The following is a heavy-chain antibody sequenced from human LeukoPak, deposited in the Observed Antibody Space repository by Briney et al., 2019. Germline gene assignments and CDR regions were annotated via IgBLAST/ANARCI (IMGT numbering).Heavy chain of an antibody. CDR2: INHSGST. D-gene: IGHD3-22*01. J-gene: IGHJ4*02. CDR1: GGSFSGNY. Sequence: SETLSLTCAVYGGSFSGNYWSWIRQPPGKGLEWIGEINHSGSTSYNPSLKSRVTISGDTSKNQFSLKLSSVTAADTAVYYCARGGYYDSSGYPNPLDYWGQGTLVTVSS. V-gene: IGHV4-34*01. CDR3: ARGGYYDSSGYPNPLDY.